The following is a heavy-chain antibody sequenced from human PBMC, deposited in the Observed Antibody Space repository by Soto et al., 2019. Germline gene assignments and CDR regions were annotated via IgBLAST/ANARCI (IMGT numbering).Heavy chain of an antibody. CDR3: ARAVEWTTVNCWDAFHYYCMNV. J-gene: IGHJ6*02. CDR2: NYHTGGR. D-gene: IGHD3-3*01. CDR1: GDSINNTEW. V-gene: IGHV4-4*02. Sequence: QVQLQQSGPGLGKPSGSLSLTCFVSGDSINNTEWWSWVRQAPERGLGWIGDNYHTGGRSYMPYLRGRITLSVDTATNQFSLKLPSGTAAATDVYYCARAVEWTTVNCWDAFHYYCMNVWGQGTAVTVAS.